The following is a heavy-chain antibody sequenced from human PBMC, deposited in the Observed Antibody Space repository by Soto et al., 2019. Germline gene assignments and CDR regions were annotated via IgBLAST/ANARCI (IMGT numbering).Heavy chain of an antibody. J-gene: IGHJ6*02. CDR3: ARTVRGLYGMDV. Sequence: QVQLVESGGGLVKPGGSLRLSCAASGFTFSDYYMSWIRQAPGKGLEWVSYISSSSSYTNYADSVKGRFTISRDNAKNSLYLHMNSLRAENTAVYYCARTVRGLYGMDVCGQGTTVTVSS. CDR1: GFTFSDYY. CDR2: ISSSSSYT. V-gene: IGHV3-11*05. D-gene: IGHD3-10*01.